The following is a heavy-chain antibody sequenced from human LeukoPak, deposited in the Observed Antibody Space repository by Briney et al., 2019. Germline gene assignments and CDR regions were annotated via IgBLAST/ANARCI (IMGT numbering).Heavy chain of an antibody. J-gene: IGHJ4*02. Sequence: PGGSLRLSCAASKFIFDNYGMTWVRQAPGKGLEWVSGISDDGYSTCYADSVKGRFTISRDNSKNTLYLHMSSLRVEDTAVYYCAKVGLSGIRGVTSDTIDYWGQGTLVTVSS. CDR2: ISDDGYST. V-gene: IGHV3-23*01. CDR1: KFIFDNYG. D-gene: IGHD3-10*01. CDR3: AKVGLSGIRGVTSDTIDY.